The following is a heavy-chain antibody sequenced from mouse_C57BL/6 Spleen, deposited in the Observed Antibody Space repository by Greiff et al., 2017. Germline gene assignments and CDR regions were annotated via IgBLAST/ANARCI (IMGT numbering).Heavy chain of an antibody. V-gene: IGHV5-4*01. J-gene: IGHJ3*01. Sequence: EVQVVESGGGLVKPGGSLKLSCAASGFTFSSYAMSWVRQTPEKRLEWVATISDGGSYTYYPDNVKGRFTISRDNAKNNLYLQMSHLKSEDTAMYYCARDGIYYDYAYWGQGTLVTVSA. CDR1: GFTFSSYA. D-gene: IGHD2-4*01. CDR2: ISDGGSYT. CDR3: ARDGIYYDYAY.